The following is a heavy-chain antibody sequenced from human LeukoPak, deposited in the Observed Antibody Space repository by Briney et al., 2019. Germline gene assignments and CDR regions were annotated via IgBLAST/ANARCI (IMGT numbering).Heavy chain of an antibody. V-gene: IGHV3-30*04. CDR2: ISYDGSNK. J-gene: IGHJ4*02. CDR1: GFTFSSYA. CDR3: AKEGLVRGGYYFDY. D-gene: IGHD6-19*01. Sequence: PGRSLRLSCAASGFTFSSYAMHWVRQAPGKGLEWVAVISYDGSNKYYADSVKGRFTISRDNSKNTLYLQMNSLRAEDTAVYYCAKEGLVRGGYYFDYWGQGTLVTVSS.